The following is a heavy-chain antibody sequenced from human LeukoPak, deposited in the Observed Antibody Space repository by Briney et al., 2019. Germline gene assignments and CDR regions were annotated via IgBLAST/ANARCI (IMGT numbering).Heavy chain of an antibody. CDR2: IYPGDSET. CDR1: GYSFTSNW. D-gene: IGHD3-16*01. CDR3: ARHHWGIKVADY. V-gene: IGHV5-51*01. Sequence: GESLKISCKGSGYSFTSNWIGWVRQMPGKGLEWMGIIYPGDSETTYSPSFQGQVTISADKSITTAYLQWDSLKASDTAMYYCARHHWGIKVADYWGQGTLVTVSS. J-gene: IGHJ4*02.